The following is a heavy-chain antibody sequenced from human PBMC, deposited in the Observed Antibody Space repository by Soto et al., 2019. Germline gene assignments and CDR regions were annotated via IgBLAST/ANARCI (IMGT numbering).Heavy chain of an antibody. V-gene: IGHV4-4*02. Sequence: QVQLQESGPGLVKPSGTLSLTCAVSGGSISSSNWWSWVRQPPGKGLEWIGEIYHSGSTNYNPSLKSRAPISVDKSKNQFPLKLSSVTAADTAVYYCARKRVKWELPASHAFDIWGQGTMVTVSS. CDR3: ARKRVKWELPASHAFDI. CDR2: IYHSGST. J-gene: IGHJ3*02. D-gene: IGHD1-26*01. CDR1: GGSISSSNW.